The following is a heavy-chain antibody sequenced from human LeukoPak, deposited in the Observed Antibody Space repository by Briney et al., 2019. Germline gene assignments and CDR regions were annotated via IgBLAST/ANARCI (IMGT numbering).Heavy chain of an antibody. CDR1: GFTFSSYS. CDR3: ARSGIAAAGKLFYY. D-gene: IGHD6-13*01. J-gene: IGHJ4*02. V-gene: IGHV3-21*01. CDR2: ISSSSSYI. Sequence: GGSLRLSCAASGFTFSSYSMNWVRQAPGKGLEWVSSISSSSSYIYYADSVKGRFTISRDNAKNSLYLQMNSLRAEDTAVYYCARSGIAAAGKLFYYWGQGTLVTVSS.